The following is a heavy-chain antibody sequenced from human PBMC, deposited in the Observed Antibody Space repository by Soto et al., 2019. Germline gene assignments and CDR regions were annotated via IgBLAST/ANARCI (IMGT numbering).Heavy chain of an antibody. Sequence: SETLSLTCTVSGGSISSSIYYWGWIRQPPGKGLEWIGSIYYSGSTYYNPSLKGRFTISRDSSKNTVSLEMTSLRAEDTAVYYCAKGGRQWLVTSDFNYWGQGALVTVSS. CDR2: IYYSGST. D-gene: IGHD6-19*01. CDR1: GGSISSSIYY. V-gene: IGHV4-39*01. CDR3: AKGGRQWLVTSDFNY. J-gene: IGHJ4*02.